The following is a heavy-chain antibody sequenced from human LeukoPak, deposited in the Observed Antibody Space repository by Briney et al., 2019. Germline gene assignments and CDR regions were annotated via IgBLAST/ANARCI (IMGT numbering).Heavy chain of an antibody. Sequence: PSETLSLTCAVYGGSFSGSYWTWIRQPPGKGLEWIGEINHSGSTNYNPSLKSRVTISVDTSKNQFSLKLSSVTAADTAVYYCARFISEERGYYPVYFDYWGQGTLVTVSS. CDR3: ARFISEERGYYPVYFDY. V-gene: IGHV4-34*01. D-gene: IGHD3-22*01. CDR1: GGSFSGSY. J-gene: IGHJ4*02. CDR2: INHSGST.